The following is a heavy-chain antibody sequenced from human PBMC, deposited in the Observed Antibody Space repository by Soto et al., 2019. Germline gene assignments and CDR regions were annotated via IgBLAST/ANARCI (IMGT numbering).Heavy chain of an antibody. J-gene: IGHJ6*03. D-gene: IGHD6-13*01. Sequence: EVQLVESGGGLVQPGGSLRLSCAASGFTFSSYWMSWVGQAPVKGLEWVGNIKQDGSEKNYVDFVKGRFTISRDNAKNQRYRKWNSLEAEDRLVYSWRKMASAGREWEFGGKGTRV. V-gene: IGHV3-7*01. CDR3: RKMASAGREWEF. CDR2: IKQDGSEK. CDR1: GFTFSSYW.